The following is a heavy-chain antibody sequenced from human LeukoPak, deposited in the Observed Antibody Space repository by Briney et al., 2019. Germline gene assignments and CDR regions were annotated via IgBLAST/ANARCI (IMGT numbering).Heavy chain of an antibody. D-gene: IGHD6-19*01. CDR2: ISGSGGST. V-gene: IGHV3-23*01. J-gene: IGHJ4*02. Sequence: GGSLRLSCAASGFTFSSYAMSWVRQAPGKGLEWVSAISGSGGSTYYADSVKGQFTISRDNSKNTLYLQMNSLRAEDTAVYYCAKGGSGWYGSIIDYWGQGTLVTVSS. CDR1: GFTFSSYA. CDR3: AKGGSGWYGSIIDY.